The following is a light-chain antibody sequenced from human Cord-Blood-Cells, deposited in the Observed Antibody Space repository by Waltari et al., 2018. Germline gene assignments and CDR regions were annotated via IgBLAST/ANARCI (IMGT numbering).Light chain of an antibody. CDR2: GAS. CDR3: QQYNNWPYT. Sequence: EIVMTQSPATLPVSPGERATLSCRASQSVSSNLAWYQQKPGQAPRLLIYGASTRATGIPAMFSGSGSGTEFTLTISSLQSEDFAVYYCQQYNNWPYTFGQGTKLEIK. CDR1: QSVSSN. V-gene: IGKV3-15*01. J-gene: IGKJ2*01.